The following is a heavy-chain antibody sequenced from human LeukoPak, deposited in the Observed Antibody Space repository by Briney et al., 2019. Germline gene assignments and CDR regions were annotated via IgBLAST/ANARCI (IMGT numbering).Heavy chain of an antibody. CDR2: INHSGST. CDR1: GGSFSGYY. V-gene: IGHV4-34*01. D-gene: IGHD3-3*01. Sequence: PSETLSLTCAVYGGSFSGYYWSWIRQPPGKGLEWIGEINHSGSTNYNPSLKSRVAISVDTSKNQFSLKLSSVTAADTAVYYCARALAYYDFWSGYLVYFDYWGQGTLVTVSS. J-gene: IGHJ4*02. CDR3: ARALAYYDFWSGYLVYFDY.